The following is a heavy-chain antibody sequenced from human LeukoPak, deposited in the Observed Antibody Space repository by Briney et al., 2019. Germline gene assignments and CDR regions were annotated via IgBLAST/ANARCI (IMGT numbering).Heavy chain of an antibody. CDR3: AREPIRYCSSTSCPLDY. V-gene: IGHV3-21*01. CDR1: GFTFSSYS. J-gene: IGHJ4*02. CDR2: ISSSSSYI. D-gene: IGHD2-2*01. Sequence: GGSLRLSCAASGFTFSSYSMNWVRQAPGKGLEWVSSISSSSSYIYYADSVKGRFTISRDNAKNSLYLQMRSLRAEDTAVYYCAREPIRYCSSTSCPLDYWGQGTLVTVSS.